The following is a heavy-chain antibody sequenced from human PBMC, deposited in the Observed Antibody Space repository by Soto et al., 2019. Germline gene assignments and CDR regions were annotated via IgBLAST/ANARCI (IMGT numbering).Heavy chain of an antibody. CDR2: IHYSGTT. CDR1: GGSMRNYF. CDR3: ADGADSRRNLAPYYLDF. V-gene: IGHV4-59*01. J-gene: IGHJ4*02. D-gene: IGHD6-13*01. Sequence: PSETLSLTCTVSGGSMRNYFWTWIRQPPGKGLEWIGYIHYSGTTSFFPSYNPSLRSRVTISEDTSKNQFSLKLLSVTTADTAVYLCADGADSRRNLAPYYLDFWGQGTLVTVSS.